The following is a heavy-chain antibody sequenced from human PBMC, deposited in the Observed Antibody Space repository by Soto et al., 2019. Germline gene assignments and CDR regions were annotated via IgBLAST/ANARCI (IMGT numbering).Heavy chain of an antibody. CDR1: GFIFSSYY. Sequence: QVQLVESGGGAVQSGRSLSLSCAASGFIFSSYYMHWVRQAPGKGLEWVAMISHDGSNKTYAESLKGRLTISRDNSRSTLYLKMNSLRTGDTAVYYCAKEVPTTPLDSWGHGTLVTVS. J-gene: IGHJ5*01. V-gene: IGHV3-30*18. D-gene: IGHD2-2*01. CDR3: AKEVPTTPLDS. CDR2: ISHDGSNK.